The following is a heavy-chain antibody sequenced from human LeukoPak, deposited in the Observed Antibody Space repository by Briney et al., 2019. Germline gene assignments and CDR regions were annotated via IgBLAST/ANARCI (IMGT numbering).Heavy chain of an antibody. CDR1: GFAFGVHA. D-gene: IGHD3-16*01. J-gene: IGHJ5*02. V-gene: IGHV3-23*01. CDR3: AKDWTPHNRVYDCLDA. Sequence: GGSLRLSCVGSGFAFGVHAMSWVRQAPGKGPEWVATIGSGADLFYAESGKGRFTISRDDPRNTVWLQMNSLRAEDTALYYCAKDWTPHNRVYDCLDAWGQGTQVTVSS. CDR2: IGSGADL.